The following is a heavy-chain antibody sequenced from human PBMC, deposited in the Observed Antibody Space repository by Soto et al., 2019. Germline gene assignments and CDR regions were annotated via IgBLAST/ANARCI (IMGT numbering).Heavy chain of an antibody. J-gene: IGHJ4*02. V-gene: IGHV4-31*03. D-gene: IGHD4-17*01. CDR2: IYYSGST. CDR3: ARDNYGGNLRYYDY. CDR1: GGSISSGGYY. Sequence: QVQLQESGPGLVKPSQTLSLTCTVSGGSISSGGYYWSWIRQHPGKGLEWIGYIYYSGSTYYNPSLKSRVTISVDPSKNQFSLKLRSVTAADTAVYYCARDNYGGNLRYYDYWGQGTLVTVSS.